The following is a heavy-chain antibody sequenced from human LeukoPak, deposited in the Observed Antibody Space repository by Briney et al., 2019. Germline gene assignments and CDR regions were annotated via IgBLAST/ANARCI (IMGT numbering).Heavy chain of an antibody. V-gene: IGHV3-48*03. CDR1: GFTFSSYE. J-gene: IGHJ5*02. D-gene: IGHD3-3*01. CDR2: ISSSGSTI. CDR3: ARGGLFGVVANNWFDP. Sequence: GGSLRLSCAASGFTFSSYEMNWVRQAPGKGLEWVSYISSSGSTIYYADSVKGRFTISRDSAKNSLYLQMNSLRAEDTAVYYCARGGLFGVVANNWFDPWGQGTLVTVSS.